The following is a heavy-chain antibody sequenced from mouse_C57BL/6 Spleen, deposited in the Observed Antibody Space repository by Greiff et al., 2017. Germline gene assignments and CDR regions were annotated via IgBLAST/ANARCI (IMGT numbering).Heavy chain of an antibody. CDR3: ARGRGYYVFDY. V-gene: IGHV1-80*01. CDR1: GYAFSSYW. D-gene: IGHD2-3*01. CDR2: IYPGDGDT. J-gene: IGHJ2*01. Sequence: VQLQQSGAELVKPGASVKISCKASGYAFSSYWMNWVKQRPGKGLEWIGQIYPGDGDTNSNGKFKGKATLTADKSSSTAYMQLSSLTSEDSAVYFCARGRGYYVFDYWGQGTTLTVSS.